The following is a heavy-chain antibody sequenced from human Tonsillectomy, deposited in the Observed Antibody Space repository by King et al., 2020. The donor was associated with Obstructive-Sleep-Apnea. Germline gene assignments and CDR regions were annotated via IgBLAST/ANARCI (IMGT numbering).Heavy chain of an antibody. Sequence: QLVQSGAEVKKPGASVKVSCKASGYTFTGYYIHWVRQAPGQGLEWMGGSNPNSGGTNYAQKYQGRGTMNRDTSISTAYMELSRLRSDDTVVYYCARGGPITMVRGVISRYGMDVWGQGTTVTVSS. CDR1: GYTFTGYY. D-gene: IGHD3-10*01. CDR3: ARGGPITMVRGVISRYGMDV. V-gene: IGHV1-2*05. CDR2: SNPNSGGT. J-gene: IGHJ6*02.